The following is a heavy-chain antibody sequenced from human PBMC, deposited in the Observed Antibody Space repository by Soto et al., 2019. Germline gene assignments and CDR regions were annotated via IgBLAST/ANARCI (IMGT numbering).Heavy chain of an antibody. CDR3: ARSIAAAGTYYYYGMDV. CDR1: GFTVSSNY. CDR2: IYSGGST. Sequence: GGSLRLSCAASGFTVSSNYMSWVRQAPGKGLEWVSVIYSGGSTYYADSVKGRFTISRDNSKNALYLQMNSLRAEDTAVYYCARSIAAAGTYYYYGMDVWGQGTTVTVSS. D-gene: IGHD6-13*01. V-gene: IGHV3-53*01. J-gene: IGHJ6*02.